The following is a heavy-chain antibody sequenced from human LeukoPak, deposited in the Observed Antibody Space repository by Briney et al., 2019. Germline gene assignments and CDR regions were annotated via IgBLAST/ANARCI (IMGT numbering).Heavy chain of an antibody. J-gene: IGHJ4*02. Sequence: SVKVSCKASGGTFSSYAISWVRQAPGQGLEWMGGIIPIFGTANYAQKFQGRDTITTDESTSTAYMELSSLRSEDTAVYYCARESRIFGVVPYYFDYWGQGTLVTVSS. V-gene: IGHV1-69*05. CDR3: ARESRIFGVVPYYFDY. CDR1: GGTFSSYA. CDR2: IIPIFGTA. D-gene: IGHD3-3*01.